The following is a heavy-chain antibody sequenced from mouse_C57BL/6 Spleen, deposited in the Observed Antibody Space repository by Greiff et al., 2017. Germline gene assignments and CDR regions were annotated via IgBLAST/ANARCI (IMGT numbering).Heavy chain of an antibody. J-gene: IGHJ4*01. CDR3: ARIYYDAMDY. Sequence: EVKLVESGGGLVKPGGSLKLSCAASGFTFSDYGMHWVRQAPEKGLEWVAYISSGSSTIYYADTVKGRFTISRDNAKNTLFLQMTSLGSEDTAMYYCARIYYDAMDYWGQGTSVTVSS. D-gene: IGHD2-1*01. CDR2: ISSGSSTI. V-gene: IGHV5-17*01. CDR1: GFTFSDYG.